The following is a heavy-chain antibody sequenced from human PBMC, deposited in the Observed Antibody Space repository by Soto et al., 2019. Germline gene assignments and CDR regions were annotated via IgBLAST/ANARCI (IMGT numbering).Heavy chain of an antibody. CDR2: IWYDGSNT. J-gene: IGHJ6*03. V-gene: IGHV3-33*01. Sequence: GGSLRLSCAASGFNFSSYGMHWVRQAPGKGLEWVAVIWYDGSNTYYAVSVKGRFTISRDNSKNTLYLQMNSLRAEDTAVYYCARTFAVPHYYYYYMDVWGKGTTVTVSS. CDR1: GFNFSSYG. CDR3: ARTFAVPHYYYYYMDV. D-gene: IGHD4-17*01.